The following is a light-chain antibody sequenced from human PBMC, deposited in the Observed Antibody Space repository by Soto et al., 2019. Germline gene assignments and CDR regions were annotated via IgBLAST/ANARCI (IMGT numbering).Light chain of an antibody. Sequence: QSVLTQPPSVSGAPGQRVTIFCTGGGSSIGAGYDVYWYQQLPGTAPKLLIFANNNRASGVPDRFSGSRSGTSVSLAITGVQAEDEADYYCQSYDSSLSGYVFGTGTKLTVL. CDR2: ANN. CDR3: QSYDSSLSGYV. CDR1: GSSIGAGYD. J-gene: IGLJ1*01. V-gene: IGLV1-40*01.